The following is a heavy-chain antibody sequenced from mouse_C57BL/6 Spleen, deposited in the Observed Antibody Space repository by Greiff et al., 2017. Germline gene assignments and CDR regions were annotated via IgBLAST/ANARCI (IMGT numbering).Heavy chain of an antibody. D-gene: IGHD2-3*01. Sequence: EVQLQESGPGLVKPSQSLSLTCSVTGYSITSGYYWNWIRQFPGNKLEWMGYISYDGSNNYNPSLKNRISITRDTSKNQFFLKLNSVTTEDTATYYCARAGYYGYYAMDYWGQGTSVTVSS. CDR2: ISYDGSN. CDR1: GYSITSGYY. V-gene: IGHV3-6*01. CDR3: ARAGYYGYYAMDY. J-gene: IGHJ4*01.